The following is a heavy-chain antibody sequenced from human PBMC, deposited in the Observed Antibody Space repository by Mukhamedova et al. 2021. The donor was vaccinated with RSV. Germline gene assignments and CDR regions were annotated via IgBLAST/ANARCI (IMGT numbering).Heavy chain of an antibody. J-gene: IGHJ4*02. D-gene: IGHD1-26*01. CDR2: FSGTDDTT. V-gene: IGHV3-23*01. CDR3: AKRGSWSWTGFDY. Sequence: VRQAPGKGLEWVSGFSGTDDTTYYVDSVKGRFTISRDNSKNTLYLQMNSLRADDTGVYYCAKRGSWSWTGFDYWGQGTLVTGFS.